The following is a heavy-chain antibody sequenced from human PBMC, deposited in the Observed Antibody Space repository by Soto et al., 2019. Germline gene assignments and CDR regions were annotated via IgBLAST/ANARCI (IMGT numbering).Heavy chain of an antibody. D-gene: IGHD6-13*01. CDR2: IIPIFGTA. CDR1: GGTFSSYA. CDR3: ARAITIAAAGRFYYYGMDV. J-gene: IGHJ6*02. V-gene: IGHV1-69*13. Sequence: SVKVSCKASGGTFSSYAISWVRQAPGQGLEWMGGIIPIFGTANYAQKFQGRVTITADESTSTAYMELSSLRSEDTAVYYCARAITIAAAGRFYYYGMDVWGQGTTVTVSS.